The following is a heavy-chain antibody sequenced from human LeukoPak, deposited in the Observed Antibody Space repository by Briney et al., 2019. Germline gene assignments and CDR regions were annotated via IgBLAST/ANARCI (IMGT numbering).Heavy chain of an antibody. CDR3: ARDTPRDYGGAPAPFDY. D-gene: IGHD4-23*01. Sequence: SETLSLTRTVSGGSISSSSYYWGWIRQPPGKGLEWIGCIYYSGSTYYNPSLKSRVTISVDTSKNQFSLKLSSVTAADAAVYYCARDTPRDYGGAPAPFDYWGQGTLVTVSS. J-gene: IGHJ4*02. CDR1: GGSISSSSYY. V-gene: IGHV4-39*07. CDR2: IYYSGST.